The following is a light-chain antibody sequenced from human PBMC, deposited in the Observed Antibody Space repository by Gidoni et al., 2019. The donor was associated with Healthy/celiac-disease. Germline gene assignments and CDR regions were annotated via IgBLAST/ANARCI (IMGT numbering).Light chain of an antibody. V-gene: IGLV3-19*01. CDR1: SLRSYY. CDR3: NSRDSSGNHVV. CDR2: GKN. J-gene: IGLJ2*01. Sequence: SELTQDPAVSVALGQTVRITCQGDSLRSYYASWYQQKPGQAPVLVIYGKNNRPSGIPDRFSGSSSGNTASLTITGAQAEDEADYYCNSRDSSGNHVVFGGGTKLTVL.